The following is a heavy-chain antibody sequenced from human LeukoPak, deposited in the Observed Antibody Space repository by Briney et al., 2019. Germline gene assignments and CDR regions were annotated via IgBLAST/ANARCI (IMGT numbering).Heavy chain of an antibody. CDR2: ISYDGSEK. D-gene: IGHD3-22*01. V-gene: IGHV3-30-3*01. CDR1: GFTFSSYP. Sequence: GGSLRLSCAASGFTFSSYPMHRVRRAQAKGLEWLAVISYDGSEKHYADPVKGRFTISRGNSKNTVYLQMNSLRDEDTAVYYCAREGSSGYYPYWGQGILVTVSS. CDR3: AREGSSGYYPY. J-gene: IGHJ4*02.